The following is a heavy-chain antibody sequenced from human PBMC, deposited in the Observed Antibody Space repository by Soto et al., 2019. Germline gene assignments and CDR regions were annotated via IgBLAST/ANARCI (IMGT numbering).Heavy chain of an antibody. CDR3: ARAASSTNSPADV. Sequence: TGESLRLTCAASGVSFSSYSMNWVRQAPGKGLEWVASISSSSSYIYYAYSVRGRFTITRDNDKHSLSLQMNSLRAEDTAVYYCARAASSTNSPADVWGQGTTVTVSS. CDR1: GVSFSSYS. D-gene: IGHD2-2*01. J-gene: IGHJ6*02. CDR2: ISSSSSYI. V-gene: IGHV3-21*01.